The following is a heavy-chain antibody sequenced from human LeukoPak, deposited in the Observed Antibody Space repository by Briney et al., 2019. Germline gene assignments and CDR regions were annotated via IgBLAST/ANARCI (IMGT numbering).Heavy chain of an antibody. CDR1: GFIYNIYA. V-gene: IGHV3-23*01. CDR2: INNSGGST. Sequence: GGSLRLSCAASGFIYNIYAMSWVRQAPGKGLEWVSGINNSGGSTYYPDSVKGRFTISRDNSKNTLYLQMNSLRAEDTAVYFCARGYNSRAATTDCCPLDYWGQGTLVTVSS. D-gene: IGHD1-26*01. J-gene: IGHJ4*02. CDR3: ARGYNSRAATTDCCPLDY.